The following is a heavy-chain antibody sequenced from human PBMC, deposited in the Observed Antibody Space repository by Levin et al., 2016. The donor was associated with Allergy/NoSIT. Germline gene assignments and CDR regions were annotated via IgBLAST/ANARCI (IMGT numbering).Heavy chain of an antibody. J-gene: IGHJ6*02. CDR2: TRFDRRDE. CDR3: VRDGHQLSPFALDV. V-gene: IGHV3-30*02. Sequence: WIRQPPGKGLEWVAFTRFDRRDEFYADSVKGRFTIYRDSSKNTVYLQMDSLRAEDTAVYHCVRDGHQLSPFALDVWGQGTTVTVSS. D-gene: IGHD5-24*01.